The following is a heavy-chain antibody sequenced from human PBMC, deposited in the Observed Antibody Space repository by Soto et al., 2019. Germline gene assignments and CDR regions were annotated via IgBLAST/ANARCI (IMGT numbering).Heavy chain of an antibody. CDR3: ARDDSERPATY. Sequence: PSDTLSRTSIHSGGAISNYYWIWTRQPPGKGLEWIGCVYNGATTSYNPSLKSRVTISVDTSKNQFSLKLTSVTAADTAMYYCARDDSERPATYWGQG. J-gene: IGHJ1*01. CDR1: GGAISNYY. D-gene: IGHD3-10*01. CDR2: VYNGATT. V-gene: IGHV4-59*01.